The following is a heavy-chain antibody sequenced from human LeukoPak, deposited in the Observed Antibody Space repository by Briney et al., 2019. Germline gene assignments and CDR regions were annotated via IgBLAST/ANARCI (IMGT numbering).Heavy chain of an antibody. CDR2: IYPGDSDT. V-gene: IGHV5-51*01. J-gene: IGHJ3*02. D-gene: IGHD2-15*01. CDR3: ARHLMSGYCSGGSCYLDAFDI. CDR1: GYSFTSYW. Sequence: GESLKISCKGSGYSFTSYWIGWVRQMPGKGLEWMGIIYPGDSDTRYSPSFQGQVTISADKSISTAYLQWSSLKASDTAMYYCARHLMSGYCSGGSCYLDAFDIWGQGTMVTVSS.